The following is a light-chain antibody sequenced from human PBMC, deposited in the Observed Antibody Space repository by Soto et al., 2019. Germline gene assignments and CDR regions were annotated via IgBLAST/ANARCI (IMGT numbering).Light chain of an antibody. CDR2: DAS. CDR1: QSIRTY. Sequence: DIQMTQSPSSLSASVGDRVTITCRASQSIRTYLNWYQQKPGKVPEVLICDASTLENVVPSRFSGSGSGTDFTLTIDNLQREDFATYFCQQSYTTPLTFGAGTKVEIK. CDR3: QQSYTTPLT. J-gene: IGKJ4*01. V-gene: IGKV1-39*01.